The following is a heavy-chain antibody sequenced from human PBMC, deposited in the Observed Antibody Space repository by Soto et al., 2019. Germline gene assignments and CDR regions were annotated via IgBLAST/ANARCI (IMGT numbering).Heavy chain of an antibody. J-gene: IGHJ6*02. CDR3: ARPAATVIFYSGMDV. V-gene: IGHV3-30-3*01. Sequence: VRQAPGKGLEWVAIISFDGSNEHYADSVQGRFTISRDNSENTLYLQMNSLRADDTAVYYCARPAATVIFYSGMDVWGQGTTVTVSS. D-gene: IGHD4-17*01. CDR2: ISFDGSNE.